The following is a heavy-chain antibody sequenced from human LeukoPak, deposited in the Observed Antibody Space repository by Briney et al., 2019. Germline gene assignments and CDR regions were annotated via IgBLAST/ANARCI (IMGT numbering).Heavy chain of an antibody. V-gene: IGHV4-30-4*08. CDR2: IYYSGST. J-gene: IGHJ1*01. Sequence: SETLSLTCTVSGGSISSGGYYWSWIRQPPGKGLEWIGYIYYSGSTYYNPSLKSRVTISVDTSKNQFSLKLSSVTAADTAVHYCASAAVAEYFQHWGQGTLVTVSS. CDR1: GGSISSGGYY. CDR3: ASAAVAEYFQH.